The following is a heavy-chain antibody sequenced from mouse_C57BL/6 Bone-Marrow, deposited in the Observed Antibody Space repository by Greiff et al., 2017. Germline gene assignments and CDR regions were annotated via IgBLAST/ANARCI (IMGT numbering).Heavy chain of an antibody. V-gene: IGHV2-9-1*01. CDR1: GFSLTSYA. D-gene: IGHD2-5*01. J-gene: IGHJ1*03. CDR3: ARNDYSKRYFDV. CDR2: LWTGGGP. Sequence: QVQLKESGPGLVAPSQSLSITCTVSGFSLTSYAISWVRQPPGKGLEWLGVLWTGGGPNYNSALKSRLSISKDNSKSQVFLKMNSLQTDDTARYDCARNDYSKRYFDVWGTGTTVTVAS.